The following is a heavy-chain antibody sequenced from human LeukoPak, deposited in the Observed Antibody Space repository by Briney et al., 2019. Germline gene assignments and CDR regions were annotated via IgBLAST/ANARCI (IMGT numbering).Heavy chain of an antibody. V-gene: IGHV3-23*01. CDR1: GFTFSSYA. J-gene: IGHJ5*02. CDR2: ISGSGGST. D-gene: IGHD3-3*01. CDR3: AKGTVLRFLEWLFEADYNWFDP. Sequence: GGSLRLSCAASGFTFSSYAMSWVRQAPGKGLEWVSAISGSGGSTYYADSVKGRFTISRDNSKNTLYLQMNSLRAEDTAVYYCAKGTVLRFLEWLFEADYNWFDPWGQGTLVTVSS.